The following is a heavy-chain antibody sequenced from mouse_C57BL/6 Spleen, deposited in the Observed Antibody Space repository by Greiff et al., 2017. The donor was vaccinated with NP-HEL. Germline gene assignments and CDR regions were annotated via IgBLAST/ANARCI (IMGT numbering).Heavy chain of an antibody. D-gene: IGHD4-1*01. Sequence: VQLQQSGAELVRPGASVKLSCTASGFNIKDDYMHWVKQRPEQGLEWIGWIDPENGDTEYASKFQGKATITADTTSNTAYLQLSSLTSEDTAVDYGTSGAWFADWGKGTLVTVSA. CDR1: GFNIKDDY. CDR2: IDPENGDT. J-gene: IGHJ3*01. CDR3: TSGAWFAD. V-gene: IGHV14-4*01.